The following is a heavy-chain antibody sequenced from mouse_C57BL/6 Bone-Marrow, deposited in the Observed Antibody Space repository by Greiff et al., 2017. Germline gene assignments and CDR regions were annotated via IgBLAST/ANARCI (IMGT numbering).Heavy chain of an antibody. CDR1: GFSLTSYG. V-gene: IGHV2-2*01. CDR3: ASPRWLLVDY. J-gene: IGHJ2*01. D-gene: IGHD2-3*01. Sequence: QVQLQQSGPGLVQPSQCLSISCTVSGFSLTSYGVHWVRQSPGKGLEWLGVIWSGGSTDYNAAFISSLSISKDNSKSQVFFKMNSLQADDTAIYYCASPRWLLVDYWGQGTTLTVSS. CDR2: IWSGGST.